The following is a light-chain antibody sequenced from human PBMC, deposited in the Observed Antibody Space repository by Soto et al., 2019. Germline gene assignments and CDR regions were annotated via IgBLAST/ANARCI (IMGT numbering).Light chain of an antibody. CDR1: QNVRTY. CDR2: DAS. J-gene: IGKJ3*01. V-gene: IGKV3-11*01. CDR3: QQRSSPFT. Sequence: EIVLTQSPATLSLSPGGRATLSCRASQNVRTYLAWYQQKPGQAPRLLIYDASNRATGIPARFTGSGSGTDFTLTISSLEPEDFAVYYCQQRSSPFTFGPGTIVDIK.